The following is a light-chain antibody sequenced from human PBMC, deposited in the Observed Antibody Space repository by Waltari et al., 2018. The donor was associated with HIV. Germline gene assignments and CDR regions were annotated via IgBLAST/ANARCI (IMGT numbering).Light chain of an antibody. CDR3: QQYNNWPPEIT. Sequence: EIVMTQSPATLSVSPGERATLSCRASQSVSSNLAWYQQKPGQAPRLLVFGASTRATGIPARCSGSGSGKEFTLTINSLQSEDFAVYYCQQYNNWPPEITFGPGTKVDIK. CDR2: GAS. J-gene: IGKJ3*01. V-gene: IGKV3-15*01. CDR1: QSVSSN.